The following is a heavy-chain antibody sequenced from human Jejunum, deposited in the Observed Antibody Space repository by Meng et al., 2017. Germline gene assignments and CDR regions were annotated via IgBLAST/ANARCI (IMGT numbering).Heavy chain of an antibody. CDR1: GFSFSDQS. J-gene: IGHJ5*01. D-gene: IGHD3-10*01. CDR3: ANRAWLES. Sequence: EVQLIEAGGGLVQPVWSLRPSFAASGFSFSDQSMSWVRQAPGKGLEWVSVILDRDGNTYYADSVKGRFTISRDNSRNTLYLQMSSLRVDDTAVYHCANRAWLESWGQGTLVTVSS. CDR2: ILDRDGNT. V-gene: IGHV3-23*01.